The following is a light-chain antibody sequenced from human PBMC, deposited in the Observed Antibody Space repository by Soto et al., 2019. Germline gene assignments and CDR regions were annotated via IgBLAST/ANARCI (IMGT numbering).Light chain of an antibody. CDR1: QSVSSSY. J-gene: IGKJ1*01. CDR2: GAS. V-gene: IGKV3-20*01. Sequence: EIVFTPYTGTLSLSPGERATLPFRASQSVSSSYFAWSQQKPGQAPRLLIYGASSRATGIPDRFSGSGSGTDFTLTISRLEPEDFAVFYCQQYVISRTFGQGTKVDIK. CDR3: QQYVISRT.